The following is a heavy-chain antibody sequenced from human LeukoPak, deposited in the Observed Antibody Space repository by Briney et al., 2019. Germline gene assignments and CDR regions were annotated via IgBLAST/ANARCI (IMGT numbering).Heavy chain of an antibody. V-gene: IGHV3-33*01. Sequence: GGSLRLSCAASGFTFSSYGMHWVRQAPGKGLEWVAVIWYDGSNNYYADSVKGRFTISRDNSKNTLYLQMNSLRAEDTAVYYCAGASKWELSLDYWGQGTLVTVSS. CDR1: GFTFSSYG. CDR3: AGASKWELSLDY. D-gene: IGHD1-26*01. CDR2: IWYDGSNN. J-gene: IGHJ4*02.